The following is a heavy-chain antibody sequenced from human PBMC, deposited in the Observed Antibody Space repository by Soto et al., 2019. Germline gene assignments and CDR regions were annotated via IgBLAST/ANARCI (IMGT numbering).Heavy chain of an antibody. V-gene: IGHV3-21*01. CDR2: ISSSSSYI. J-gene: IGHJ3*02. Sequence: GGSLRLSCAASGFTFSSYSMNWVRQAPGKGLEWVSSISSSSSYIYYADSVKGRFTISRDNAKNSLYLQMNSLRAEDTAVYYCARDFFTYGPPMHDAFDIWGQGTMVTVSS. CDR1: GFTFSSYS. CDR3: ARDFFTYGPPMHDAFDI. D-gene: IGHD4-17*01.